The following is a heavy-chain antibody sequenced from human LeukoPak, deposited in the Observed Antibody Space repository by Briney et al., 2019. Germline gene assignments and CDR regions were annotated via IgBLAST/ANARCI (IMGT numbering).Heavy chain of an antibody. J-gene: IGHJ4*02. Sequence: GASVKVSCKASGYTFTSYGISWVRQAPGQWLEWMGWISAYNGNTNFAQKLQGRVTMTTDTSTSTAYMDLRSLRSDDTAVYYCARDQAATNTQVRFCLDWGQGTLVTVSS. V-gene: IGHV1-18*01. CDR1: GYTFTSYG. CDR3: ARDQAATNTQVRFCLD. CDR2: ISAYNGNT. D-gene: IGHD3-9*01.